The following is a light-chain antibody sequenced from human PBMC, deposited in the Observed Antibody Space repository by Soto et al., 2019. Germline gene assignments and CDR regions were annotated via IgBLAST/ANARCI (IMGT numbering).Light chain of an antibody. CDR1: QSISSW. V-gene: IGKV1-5*01. Sequence: DIQMTQSPSTLSASVGDRVTITCRVSQSISSWLAWYQQKPEKAPKLLIYDASSLESGVPSRFSGSGSGTEFTLTISSLQPDDFATYYCQQYNSYSYTFGQGTKLEIK. CDR3: QQYNSYSYT. J-gene: IGKJ2*01. CDR2: DAS.